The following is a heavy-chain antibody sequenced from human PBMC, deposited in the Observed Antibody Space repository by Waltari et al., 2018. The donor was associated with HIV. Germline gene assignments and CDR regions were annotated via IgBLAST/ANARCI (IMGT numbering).Heavy chain of an antibody. CDR1: GYTFTSYA. CDR2: INDGKGNT. J-gene: IGHJ4*02. D-gene: IGHD4-4*01. V-gene: IGHV1-3*01. Sequence: QVQLVQSGAEVKKPGASVKVSCNASGYTFTSYAMHLVRQAPGQRLEWMGWINDGKGNTKYAQKFQGRVTITRDTSASTAYMERSSLRSEDTAVYYCASRVASNYDPYWDQGTLVTVSS. CDR3: ASRVASNYDPY.